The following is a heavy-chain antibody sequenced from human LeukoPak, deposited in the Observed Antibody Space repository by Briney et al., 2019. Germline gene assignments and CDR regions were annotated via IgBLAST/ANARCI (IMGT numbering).Heavy chain of an antibody. CDR3: AKDQRYFDWQYDAFDI. CDR1: GGSISGYY. D-gene: IGHD3-9*01. Sequence: PSETLSLTCTVSGGSISGYYWSWIRQHPGDGLEWIGYIYYSGSTYYNPSLKRRITISVDTSKNQFSLKLSSVTAADTAVYYCAKDQRYFDWQYDAFDIWGQGTMVTVSS. J-gene: IGHJ3*02. V-gene: IGHV4-31*03. CDR2: IYYSGST.